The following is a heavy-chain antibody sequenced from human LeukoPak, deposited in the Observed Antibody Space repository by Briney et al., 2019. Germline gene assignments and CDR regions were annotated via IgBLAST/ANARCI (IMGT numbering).Heavy chain of an antibody. CDR3: AREGAIYQYSYGSYYYYGMDV. D-gene: IGHD5-18*01. V-gene: IGHV1-24*01. CDR1: GYTLTELS. Sequence: ASVKVSCKVSGYTLTELSMHWVRQAPGKGLEWMGGFDPEDGETIYAQKFQGRVTMTEDTSTDTAYMELSSLRSEDTAVYYCAREGAIYQYSYGSYYYYGMDVWGQGTTVTVSS. CDR2: FDPEDGET. J-gene: IGHJ6*02.